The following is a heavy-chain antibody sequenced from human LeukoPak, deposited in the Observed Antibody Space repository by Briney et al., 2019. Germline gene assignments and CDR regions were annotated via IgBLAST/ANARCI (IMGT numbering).Heavy chain of an antibody. V-gene: IGHV4-59*11. D-gene: IGHD4-17*01. CDR3: AREPTTVTRGFDI. CDR2: ISYIGST. J-gene: IGHJ3*02. CDR1: GGSMSSHY. Sequence: SETLSLTCTVPGGSMSSHYWSWIRQPPGKGLEWIGYISYIGSTNYNPSLKSRVTISIDTSKNQISLKLSSVTAADTAVYYCAREPTTVTRGFDIWGQGTMVTVST.